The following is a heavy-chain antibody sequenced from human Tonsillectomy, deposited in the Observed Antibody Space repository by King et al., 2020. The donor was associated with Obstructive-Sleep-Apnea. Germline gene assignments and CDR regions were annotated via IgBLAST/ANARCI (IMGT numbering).Heavy chain of an antibody. CDR3: TTDFVKYFDWPFDY. D-gene: IGHD3-9*01. Sequence: VQLVESGGGLVKPGGSLRLSCAASGFTFFNAWMSWVRQAPGKGPEWVGRIKSKSDGGATDYAAPVKGRFTIARDDSKNTLYLQMDGLKTEDTALYYCTTDFVKYFDWPFDYWGQGTLVTVSS. CDR1: GFTFFNAW. V-gene: IGHV3-15*01. CDR2: IKSKSDGGAT. J-gene: IGHJ4*02.